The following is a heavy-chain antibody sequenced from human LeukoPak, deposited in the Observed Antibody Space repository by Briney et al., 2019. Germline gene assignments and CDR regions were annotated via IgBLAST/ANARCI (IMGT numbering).Heavy chain of an antibody. J-gene: IGHJ4*02. CDR3: AKDAAGYCSSTSCFAFDY. V-gene: IGHV3-23*01. D-gene: IGHD2-2*01. Sequence: GRSLRLSCAASGFTFSSYAMSWVRQAPGKGLEWVSAISGSGGSTYYADSVKGRFTISRDNSKNTLYLQMNSLRAEDTAVYYCAKDAAGYCSSTSCFAFDYWGQGTLVTVSS. CDR1: GFTFSSYA. CDR2: ISGSGGST.